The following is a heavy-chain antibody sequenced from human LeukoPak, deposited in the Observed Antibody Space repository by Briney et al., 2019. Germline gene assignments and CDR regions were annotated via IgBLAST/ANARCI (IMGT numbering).Heavy chain of an antibody. CDR1: GFTFSSYW. CDR3: AKGFHHYYYGMDV. Sequence: GGSLRLSCAASGFTFSSYWMSWVRQAPGKGLEWVANIKQDGSEKYYVDSVKGRFTISRDNAKNSLYLQMNSLRTEDTALYYCAKGFHHYYYGMDVWGQGTTVTVSS. V-gene: IGHV3-7*03. D-gene: IGHD3-10*01. J-gene: IGHJ6*02. CDR2: IKQDGSEK.